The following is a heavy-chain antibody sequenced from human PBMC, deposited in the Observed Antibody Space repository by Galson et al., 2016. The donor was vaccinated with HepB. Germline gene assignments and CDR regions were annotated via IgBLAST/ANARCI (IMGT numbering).Heavy chain of an antibody. Sequence: SVKVSCKASGYTFTSYAMHWVRQAPGQRLEWMGWINAGNGNTKYSQKFQGRVTITRDTSASTAYMELSSLRSEDTAVYYCARAVLRSYLAGYWGQGTLVTVSS. V-gene: IGHV1-3*01. D-gene: IGHD1-26*01. CDR2: INAGNGNT. CDR1: GYTFTSYA. CDR3: ARAVLRSYLAGY. J-gene: IGHJ4*02.